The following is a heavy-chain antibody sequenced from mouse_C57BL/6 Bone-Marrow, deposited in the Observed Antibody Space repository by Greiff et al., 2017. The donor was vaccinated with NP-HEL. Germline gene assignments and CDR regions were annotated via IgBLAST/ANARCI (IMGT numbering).Heavy chain of an antibody. V-gene: IGHV1-63*01. CDR1: GYTFTNYW. J-gene: IGHJ1*03. Sequence: QVQLQQSGAELVRPGTSVKMSCKASGYTFTNYWIGWAKQRPGHGLEWIGDIYPGGGYTNYNEKFKGKATLTADKSSSTAYMQFSSLTSEDSAIYYCARRCSKGYFDVWGTGTTVTVSS. CDR3: ARRCSKGYFDV. CDR2: IYPGGGYT. D-gene: IGHD1-1*01.